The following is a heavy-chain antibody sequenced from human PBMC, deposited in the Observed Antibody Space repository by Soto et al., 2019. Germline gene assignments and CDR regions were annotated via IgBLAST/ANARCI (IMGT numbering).Heavy chain of an antibody. CDR2: IQQDGSEK. CDR3: ARDLPGYCTNTDCYRLFAY. J-gene: IGHJ4*02. Sequence: GSLRLSSAVSGFTVTSNSMSWVRPAPGEGLGWVANIQQDGSEKYYVDSVKGRFTIVRDNAKNSLYLQMNSLRAEDTAVYYCARDLPGYCTNTDCYRLFAYWGQGTLVTVSS. V-gene: IGHV3-7*03. CDR1: GFTVTSNS. D-gene: IGHD2-8*01.